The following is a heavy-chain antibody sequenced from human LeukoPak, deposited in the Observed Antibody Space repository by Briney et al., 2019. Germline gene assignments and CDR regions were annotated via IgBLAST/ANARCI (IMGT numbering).Heavy chain of an antibody. Sequence: ASVKVSCKASGYTFTASYMHWVRQAPGQGPEWMGWINPNSGGTNYAQKFQGRVTMTRDTSISTAYMELSRLRSDDTAVYYCARDEGEYQLLWYNWFDPWGQGTLVTVSS. CDR2: INPNSGGT. CDR3: ARDEGEYQLLWYNWFDP. V-gene: IGHV1-2*02. J-gene: IGHJ5*02. CDR1: GYTFTASY. D-gene: IGHD2-2*01.